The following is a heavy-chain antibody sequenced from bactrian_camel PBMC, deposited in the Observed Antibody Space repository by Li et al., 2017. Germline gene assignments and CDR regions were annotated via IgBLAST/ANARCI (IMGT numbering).Heavy chain of an antibody. J-gene: IGHJ7*01. Sequence: VQLVESGGGLVQAGGSLRLSCGSSSGHTGRMYCMGWFRQLPGKEREGVAGIDADGAASYADSVKGRFTISYESAKDILYLEMNSLKPEDTAMYYCAVDDITYCSNGPTRLGMEYWGKGTQVTVS. V-gene: IGHV3S53*01. CDR1: GHTGRMYC. CDR2: IDADGAA. D-gene: IGHD2*01.